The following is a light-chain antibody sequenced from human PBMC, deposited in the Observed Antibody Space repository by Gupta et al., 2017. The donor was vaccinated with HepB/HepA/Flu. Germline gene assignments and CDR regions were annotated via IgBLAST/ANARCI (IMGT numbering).Light chain of an antibody. J-gene: IGLJ1*01. V-gene: IGLV1-51*01. CDR2: DNN. CDR1: TSNTGTNY. CDR3: GTWDSSLTAYV. Sequence: QSVLTQPPSVSAAPGQKVTISCSGSTSNTGTNYVSWYQQFPGTAPKLLIYDNNQRPSGIPDRFSGSKSGTSATLVITGLQTGDEADYYCGTWDSSLTAYVFGPGTKVTVL.